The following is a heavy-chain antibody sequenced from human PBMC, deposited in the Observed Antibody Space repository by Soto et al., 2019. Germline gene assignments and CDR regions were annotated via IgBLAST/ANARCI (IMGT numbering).Heavy chain of an antibody. CDR3: ATDPRGGGFGNFDY. CDR1: GFTFTSFG. Sequence: SLRLSCATSGFTFTSFGMHWVRQAPGKGLEWVAVTWFDGSKKYLADSVKGRFTISRDNPKSTVYLQMNSLRVEDTAVYYCATDPRGGGFGNFDYWGQGTPVTVSS. J-gene: IGHJ4*02. CDR2: TWFDGSKK. D-gene: IGHD2-15*01. V-gene: IGHV3-33*01.